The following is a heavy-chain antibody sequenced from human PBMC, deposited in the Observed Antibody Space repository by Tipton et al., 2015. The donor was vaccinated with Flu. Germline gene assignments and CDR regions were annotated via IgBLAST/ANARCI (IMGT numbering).Heavy chain of an antibody. CDR3: ARDPSLGMPDYFDY. CDR1: GGFFSSYY. Sequence: TLSLTCTVSGGFFSSYYWNWVRQPPGKGLEWIGYIYNSAYTKYNPSLQSRVTISVDTSQKQFSLQLRSVTAADTAVYYCARDPSLGMPDYFDYWGQGTLVTASS. CDR2: IYNSAYT. D-gene: IGHD2-2*01. V-gene: IGHV4-59*12. J-gene: IGHJ4*02.